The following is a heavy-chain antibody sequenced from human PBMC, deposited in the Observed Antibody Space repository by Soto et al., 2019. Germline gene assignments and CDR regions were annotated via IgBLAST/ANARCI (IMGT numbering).Heavy chain of an antibody. Sequence: QVQLVQSGTEVKKPGSSVKVSCKASGGAFSSYTINWVRQAPGQGLEWMGGIIPIFGTANNAQKFKGRVTFTADTSTNTAFLELNSLRSNDTAVYYCSRDAIAAAGTNDWGQGTLVTVSS. J-gene: IGHJ4*02. CDR3: SRDAIAAAGTND. CDR1: GGAFSSYT. CDR2: IIPIFGTA. D-gene: IGHD6-13*01. V-gene: IGHV1-69*06.